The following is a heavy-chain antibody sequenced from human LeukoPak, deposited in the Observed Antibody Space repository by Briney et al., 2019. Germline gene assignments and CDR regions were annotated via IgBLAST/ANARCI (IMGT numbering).Heavy chain of an antibody. CDR3: AARSLYYYYFDY. J-gene: IGHJ4*02. CDR2: ISYDGNNE. D-gene: IGHD3-22*01. V-gene: IGHV3-30*03. CDR1: GFTFDTYG. Sequence: ARSLRLSCAVSGFTFDTYGMHWVCQAPGKGLELVAVISYDGNNENYVDSVKGRFTISRDNSKNTLYLQMNSLRAEDPAVYYCAARSLYYYYFDYWGQGTLVTVSS.